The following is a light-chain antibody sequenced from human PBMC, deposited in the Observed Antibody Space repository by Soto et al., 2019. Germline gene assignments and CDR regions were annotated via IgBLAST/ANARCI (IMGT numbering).Light chain of an antibody. V-gene: IGKV1-5*03. CDR2: KAS. CDR3: QHYNSYSEA. CDR1: QTISSW. Sequence: DIQMTQSPSTLSGSVGDRVTITCRASQTISSWLAWYQQKPGKAPKLLIYKASTLKSGVPSRFSGSGSGTEFTLTISRLQIDDFETDYWQHYNSYSEAFSQRTKVEVK. J-gene: IGKJ1*01.